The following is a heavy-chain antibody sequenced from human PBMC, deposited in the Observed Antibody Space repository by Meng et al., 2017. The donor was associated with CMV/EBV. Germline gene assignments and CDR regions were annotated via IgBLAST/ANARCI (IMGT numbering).Heavy chain of an antibody. CDR2: VSSDGANK. V-gene: IGHV3-30-3*01. Sequence: GESLKISCAASGFTFSTYAMHWVRLVPGKGLEWVAVVSSDGANKYYGDSVKGRFTISRDNSKNTLYLQMNSLRTEDTALYYCVRDPHYDFWVEGSNGMDVWGQGTTVTVSS. J-gene: IGHJ6*02. CDR3: VRDPHYDFWVEGSNGMDV. CDR1: GFTFSTYA. D-gene: IGHD3-3*01.